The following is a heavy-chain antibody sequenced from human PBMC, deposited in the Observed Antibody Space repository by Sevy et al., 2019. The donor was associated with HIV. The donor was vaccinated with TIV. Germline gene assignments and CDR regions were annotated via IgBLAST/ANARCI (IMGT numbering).Heavy chain of an antibody. J-gene: IGHJ4*02. V-gene: IGHV3-49*03. CDR2: IRSKAYGGTT. Sequence: GGSLRLSCTASGFTFGDYAMSWFRQAPGKGLEWVGFIRSKAYGGTTEYAASVKGRFTISRDDSKSIAYRQMNSLKTEXTAVYYCTGELYYYGSGSYSSLRQARGKAVDYFDYWGQGTLVTVSS. CDR1: GFTFGDYA. CDR3: TGELYYYGSGSYSSLRQARGKAVDYFDY. D-gene: IGHD3-10*01.